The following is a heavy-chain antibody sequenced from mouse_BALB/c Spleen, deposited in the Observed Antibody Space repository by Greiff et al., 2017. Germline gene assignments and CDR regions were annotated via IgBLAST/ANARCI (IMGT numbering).Heavy chain of an antibody. D-gene: IGHD2-4*01. V-gene: IGHV4-1*02. CDR2: INPDSSTI. CDR3: ARSTMITTGVLGYFDY. CDR1: GFDFSRYW. Sequence: EVKLMESGGGLVQPGGSLKLSCAASGFDFSRYWMSWVRQAPGKGLEWIGEINPDSSTINYTPSLKDKFIISRDNAKNTLYLQMSKVRSEDTALYYCARSTMITTGVLGYFDYWGQGTTLTVSS. J-gene: IGHJ2*01.